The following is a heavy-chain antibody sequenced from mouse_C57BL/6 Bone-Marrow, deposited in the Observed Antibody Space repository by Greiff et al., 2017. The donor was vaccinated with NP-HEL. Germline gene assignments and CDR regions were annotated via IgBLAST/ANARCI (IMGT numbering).Heavy chain of an antibody. J-gene: IGHJ3*01. CDR1: GYTFTDYY. CDR2: INPYNGGT. D-gene: IGHD2-10*02. CDR3: AREYVHPWFAY. V-gene: IGHV1-19*01. Sequence: QLQQSGPVLVKPGASVKMSCKASGYTFTDYYMNWVKQSHGKSLEWIGVINPYNGGTSYNQKFKGKATLTVDKSSSTAYMELNSLPSEDSAVQFCAREYVHPWFAYRGEGALGTVSA.